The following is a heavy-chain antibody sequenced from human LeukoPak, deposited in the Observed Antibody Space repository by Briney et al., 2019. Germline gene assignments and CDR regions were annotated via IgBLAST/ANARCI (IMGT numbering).Heavy chain of an antibody. V-gene: IGHV3-30*18. CDR2: ISYDGSNK. Sequence: GGSLRLSCAASGFTFSSDGMHWVRQAPGKGLKWLAVISYDGSNKYYADSVKGRFTISRDNSKNTLYLQMNSLRAEDTAVYYCAKPQLDQYCSSTSCFDFDYWGQGTLVTVSS. CDR1: GFTFSSDG. CDR3: AKPQLDQYCSSTSCFDFDY. J-gene: IGHJ4*02. D-gene: IGHD2-2*01.